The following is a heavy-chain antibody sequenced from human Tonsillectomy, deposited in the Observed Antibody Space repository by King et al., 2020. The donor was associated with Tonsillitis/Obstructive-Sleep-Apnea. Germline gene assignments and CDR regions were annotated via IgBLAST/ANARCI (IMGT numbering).Heavy chain of an antibody. CDR1: GFTFSGAS. CDR3: TRLFDMDG. D-gene: IGHD3-10*02. J-gene: IGHJ6*03. V-gene: IGHV3-73*02. Sequence: VQLVESGGGLVQPGGSLKLSCAASGFTFSGASMHWVRQGSGKGLEWVGRIRSKVNNYATAYAASVKGRFTISRDDSKNTAYLQMNSLKTEDTAVYYCTRLFDMDGWGKGNTVTGSS. CDR2: IRSKVNNYAT.